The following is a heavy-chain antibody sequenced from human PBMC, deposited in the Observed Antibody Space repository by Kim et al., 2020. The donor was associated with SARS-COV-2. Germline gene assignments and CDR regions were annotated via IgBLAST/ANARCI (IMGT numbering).Heavy chain of an antibody. CDR1: GFTFDDYA. CDR2: ISWNSGSI. V-gene: IGHV3-9*01. D-gene: IGHD3-22*01. Sequence: GGSLRLSCAASGFTFDDYAMHWVRQAPGKGLEWVSGISWNSGSIGYADSVKGRFTISRDNAKNSLYLQMNSLRAEDTALYYCAKGLYYYDPPHDWGQGTLVTVSS. CDR3: AKGLYYYDPPHD. J-gene: IGHJ4*02.